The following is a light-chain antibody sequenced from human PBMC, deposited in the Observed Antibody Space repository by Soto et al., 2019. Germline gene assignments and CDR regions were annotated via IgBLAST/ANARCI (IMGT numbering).Light chain of an antibody. V-gene: IGKV3-15*01. Sequence: EILMTQSPATLSVSPGERVTLSCRAGQGDTTNFAWYQQKSGQSPRLLIYDVSSRATGVPSRFSGTGSETDLTLTISGLRSEGSAIYFCQQYNNWPFSFDQGTRLEIK. J-gene: IGKJ5*01. CDR2: DVS. CDR1: QGDTTN. CDR3: QQYNNWPFS.